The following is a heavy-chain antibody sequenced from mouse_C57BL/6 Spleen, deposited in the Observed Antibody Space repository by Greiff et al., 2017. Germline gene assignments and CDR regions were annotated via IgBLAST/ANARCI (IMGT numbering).Heavy chain of an antibody. V-gene: IGHV2-9*01. CDR2: IWGGGST. Sequence: VKLVESGPGLVAPSQSLSITCTVSGFSLTSYGVDWVRQPPGKGLEWLGVIWGGGSTNYNSALMSRLSISKDNSKSQVLLKRNSLQPDDTAMYDSAKHSLGDDYAMDYWGQGTSVTVSS. CDR3: AKHSLGDDYAMDY. J-gene: IGHJ4*01. D-gene: IGHD2-13*01. CDR1: GFSLTSYG.